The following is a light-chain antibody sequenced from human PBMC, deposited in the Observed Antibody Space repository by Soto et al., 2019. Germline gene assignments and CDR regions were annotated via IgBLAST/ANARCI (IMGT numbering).Light chain of an antibody. CDR2: EVN. J-gene: IGLJ1*01. CDR1: SSDVGGYNY. CDR3: SSYAGRSKV. Sequence: QSLLTQPPSASGSPGQSVAISCTGTSSDVGGYNYVSWYQQHPGKAPKLMIYEVNKRPSGVPDRFSGSKSGNTASLTVSGLQAEDEADYYCSSYAGRSKVCGPGTK. V-gene: IGLV2-8*01.